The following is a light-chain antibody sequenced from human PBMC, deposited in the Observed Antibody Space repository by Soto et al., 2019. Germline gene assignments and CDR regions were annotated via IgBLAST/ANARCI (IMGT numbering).Light chain of an antibody. CDR2: EDN. J-gene: IGLJ2*01. Sequence: QSVLAQPASVSGSPGQSITISCTGTSSDVGSYNLGSWYRQHPGKAPKLIIYEDNKRPSGVSNRFSGSKSGNTASLTISGLQAEDEADYHCCSYAGDSTWVFGGGTKLTVL. CDR1: SSDVGSYNL. V-gene: IGLV2-23*01. CDR3: CSYAGDSTWV.